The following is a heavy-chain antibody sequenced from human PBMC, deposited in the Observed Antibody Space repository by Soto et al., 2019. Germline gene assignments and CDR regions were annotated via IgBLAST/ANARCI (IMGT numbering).Heavy chain of an antibody. CDR2: ISGSGGST. D-gene: IGHD3-22*01. J-gene: IGHJ6*02. CDR1: GFTFSSYA. V-gene: IGHV3-23*01. CDR3: AKAQYYYDSSGYFPPAGGMDV. Sequence: LRLSCAASGFTFSSYAMSWVRQAPGKGLEWVSAISGSGGSTYYADSVKGRFTISRDNSKNTLYLQMNSLRAEDTAVYYCAKAQYYYDSSGYFPPAGGMDVWGQGTTVTVSS.